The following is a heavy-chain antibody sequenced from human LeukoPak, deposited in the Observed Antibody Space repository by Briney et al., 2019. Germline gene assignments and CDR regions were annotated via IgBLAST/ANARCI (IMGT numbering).Heavy chain of an antibody. CDR2: ISYDGSNK. D-gene: IGHD2-15*01. CDR1: GFTFSSYA. Sequence: GGSLRLSCAASGFTFSSYAMHWVRQAPGKGLEWVAVISYDGSNKYYADSVKGRFTISRDNSKNTLYLQMNSLRAEDTAVYYCARDPGSLYCSGGSCYSGAWFDPWGQGTLVTVSS. CDR3: ARDPGSLYCSGGSCYSGAWFDP. J-gene: IGHJ5*02. V-gene: IGHV3-30-3*01.